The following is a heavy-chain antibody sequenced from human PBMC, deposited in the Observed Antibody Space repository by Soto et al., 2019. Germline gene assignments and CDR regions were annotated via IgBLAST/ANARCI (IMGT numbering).Heavy chain of an antibody. D-gene: IGHD2-8*01. CDR3: AREKVEDIVLMVYGPYGMDV. J-gene: IGHJ6*02. V-gene: IGHV3-33*01. CDR1: GFTFSSYG. CDR2: ILYDGSNK. Sequence: QVQLVESGGGVVQPGGSLRLSCAASGFTFSSYGMHWVRQAPGKGLEWVAGILYDGSNKYYADAVKGRFTISRDNYKNTLYRQMNSQRAEDTAVYYCAREKVEDIVLMVYGPYGMDVWGQGTTVTVSS.